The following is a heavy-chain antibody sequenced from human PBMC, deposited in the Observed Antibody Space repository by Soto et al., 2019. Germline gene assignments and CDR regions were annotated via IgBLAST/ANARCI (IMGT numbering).Heavy chain of an antibody. J-gene: IGHJ3*02. V-gene: IGHV4-59*01. CDR2: IHYSGST. CDR3: ARDKGATFRADAFDI. CDR1: GGSINTYY. Sequence: QVQLQESGPGLVKPSETLSLTCTVSGGSINTYYWSWIRQPPGKGLEWIGYIHYSGSTNYNPSLKSRVTISVDTSKNQFSLKLSSVTAADTAVYYCARDKGATFRADAFDIWGQGTMVTVSS. D-gene: IGHD1-26*01.